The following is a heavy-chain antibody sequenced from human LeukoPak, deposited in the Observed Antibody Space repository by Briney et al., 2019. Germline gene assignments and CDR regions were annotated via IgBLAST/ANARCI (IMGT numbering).Heavy chain of an antibody. CDR2: INESGST. D-gene: IGHD6-13*01. V-gene: IGHV4-34*01. CDR3: ARAWGAAAGHGDS. CDR1: GGSFSGYY. J-gene: IGHJ4*02. Sequence: SETLSLTCDVYGGSFSGYYRSWIRQPPGKGLEWVGEINESGSTKYNPSLKSRVTISADTSKNQFSLKMTSVTAADTAVYYCARAWGAAAGHGDSWGQGTLVTVSS.